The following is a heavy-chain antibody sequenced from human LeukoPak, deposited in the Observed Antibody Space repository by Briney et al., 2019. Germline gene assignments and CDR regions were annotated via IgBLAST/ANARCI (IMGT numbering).Heavy chain of an antibody. Sequence: PGGSLRLSCAASGFTFSKYAMVWVRQAPEKGLEWVSTISGSGNTIYYADSVKGRFTISRDNAKNSLYLQMNSLRAEDTAVYFCAGRHCSGGGCYFAGADPFDYWGQGTLVTVSS. CDR3: AGRHCSGGGCYFAGADPFDY. CDR2: ISGSGNTI. CDR1: GFTFSKYA. J-gene: IGHJ4*02. D-gene: IGHD2-15*01. V-gene: IGHV3-48*04.